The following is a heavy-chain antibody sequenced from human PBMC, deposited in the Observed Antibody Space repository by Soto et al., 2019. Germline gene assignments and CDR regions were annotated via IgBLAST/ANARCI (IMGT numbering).Heavy chain of an antibody. CDR1: GGTFSRYA. CDR2: IIPIFGTA. D-gene: IGHD5-18*01. J-gene: IGHJ6*02. V-gene: IGHV1-69*01. Sequence: QVQLVQSGAEVKKPGSSVKLSCKASGGTFSRYALSWVRQAPGQGLEWMGGIIPIFGTANYAQKFQGRVTITADESTSTAYMELSSLRSEDTAVYYCARALIQLRSYYYYGMDVWGQGTTVTVSS. CDR3: ARALIQLRSYYYYGMDV.